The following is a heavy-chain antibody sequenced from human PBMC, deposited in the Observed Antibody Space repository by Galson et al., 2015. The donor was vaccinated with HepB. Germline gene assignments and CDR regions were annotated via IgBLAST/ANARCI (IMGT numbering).Heavy chain of an antibody. D-gene: IGHD3-16*01. V-gene: IGHV3-23*01. CDR2: ISGDGGSS. CDR1: GFMFDTHA. J-gene: IGHJ5*01. CDR3: AKGYGLFDS. Sequence: SLRLSCAASGFMFDTHAMSWVRQVPGKGLKWVSGISGDGGSSFYADSVKGRFTISKDNSKDTEHLQINSARDEDTAVYYCAKGYGLFDSWGQGILVTVSS.